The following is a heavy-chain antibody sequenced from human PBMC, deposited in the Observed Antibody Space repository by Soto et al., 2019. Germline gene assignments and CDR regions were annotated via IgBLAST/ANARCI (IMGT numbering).Heavy chain of an antibody. D-gene: IGHD5-12*01. J-gene: IGHJ4*02. V-gene: IGHV1-2*02. CDR3: GRGRSGQIVVFY. Sequence: ASVNVSCKSSGYTFTGHYIHWVREAPEQGPEWMGEIGPESGATRYAQKFQGRVTMTRDMSITTVYMELSNLSPDDTAVYYCGRGRSGQIVVFYWGQGTPVTVSS. CDR1: GYTFTGHY. CDR2: IGPESGAT.